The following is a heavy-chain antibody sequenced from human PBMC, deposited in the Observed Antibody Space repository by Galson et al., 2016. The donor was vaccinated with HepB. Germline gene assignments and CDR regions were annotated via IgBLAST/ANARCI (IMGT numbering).Heavy chain of an antibody. J-gene: IGHJ4*02. V-gene: IGHV3-64D*06. D-gene: IGHD5-24*01. Sequence: SLRLSCAVSGFALGASAMHWVRQTPGRGLEYVSSISADGPNTYYADSVKGRFTISRDFSKNTMYLQMSSLRTEDTAVYYCVKDRGRTIRDFDVWGQGTLVTVSS. CDR2: ISADGPNT. CDR3: VKDRGRTIRDFDV. CDR1: GFALGASA.